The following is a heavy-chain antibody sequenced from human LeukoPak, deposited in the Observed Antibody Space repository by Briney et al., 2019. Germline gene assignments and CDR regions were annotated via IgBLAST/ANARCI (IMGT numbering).Heavy chain of an antibody. D-gene: IGHD2-15*01. CDR2: IYYSGST. CDR1: GGSISSYY. Sequence: PSETLSLTCTVSGGSISSYYWSWIRQPPGKGLEWIGYIYYSGSTNYNPSLKSRVTISVGTSKNQFSLKLSSVTAADTAVYYCARLGALGYCSGGSCYYGMDVWGQGTTVTVSS. J-gene: IGHJ6*02. CDR3: ARLGALGYCSGGSCYYGMDV. V-gene: IGHV4-59*08.